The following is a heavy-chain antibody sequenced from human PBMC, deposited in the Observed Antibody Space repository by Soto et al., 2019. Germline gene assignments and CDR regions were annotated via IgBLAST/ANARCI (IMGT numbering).Heavy chain of an antibody. D-gene: IGHD4-17*01. Sequence: ASVKVSCKASGYTFTGYYMHWVRQAPGQGLEWMGWINPNSGGTNYAQKFQGWVTMTRDTSISTAYMELSRLRSDDTAVYYCARATTVNKPEPSKEWFDPWGQGTLVTVSS. V-gene: IGHV1-2*04. CDR1: GYTFTGYY. J-gene: IGHJ5*02. CDR3: ARATTVNKPEPSKEWFDP. CDR2: INPNSGGT.